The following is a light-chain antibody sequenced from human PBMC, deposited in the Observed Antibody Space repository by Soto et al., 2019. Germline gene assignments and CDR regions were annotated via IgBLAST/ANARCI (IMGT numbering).Light chain of an antibody. CDR2: AAS. J-gene: IGKJ5*01. V-gene: IGKV1-12*01. CDR3: QQANSFPLT. Sequence: DIQMTQSPSSVSASVGDRVTITCRASQDIGTWLAWYQQIPGKAPNLLIYAASSLQSGVPSRFSGSGSGTDFTLTISSPQPEDFATYYCQQANSFPLTFGQGTRLE. CDR1: QDIGTW.